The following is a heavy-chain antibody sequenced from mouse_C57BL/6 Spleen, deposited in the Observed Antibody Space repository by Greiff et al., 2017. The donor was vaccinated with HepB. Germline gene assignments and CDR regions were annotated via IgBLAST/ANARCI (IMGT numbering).Heavy chain of an antibody. CDR2: IYPGDGVT. Sequence: VQLQQSGPELVKPGASVKISCTASGYAFSSSWMNWVKQRPGKGLEWIGRIYPGDGVTNYNGKFKGKATLTADKSSSTSYMQPSSLTSEDSAVYFWARARRYEGFGYAMDYWGKGTSVTVSS. J-gene: IGHJ4*01. CDR3: ARARRYEGFGYAMDY. CDR1: GYAFSSSW. D-gene: IGHD2-12*01. V-gene: IGHV1-82*01.